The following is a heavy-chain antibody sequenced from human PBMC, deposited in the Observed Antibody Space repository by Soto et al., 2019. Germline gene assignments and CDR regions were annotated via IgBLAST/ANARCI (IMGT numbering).Heavy chain of an antibody. D-gene: IGHD1-26*01. Sequence: ASVKVSCKVSGYSLTELSINWVRQAPGKGLEWMGGSNPEDDGTIYAQKFQGRVTMTEDTSTGTAYMQLSGLRSEDTAVYYCATAIDWDNWGQGTLVTVSS. V-gene: IGHV1-24*01. J-gene: IGHJ1*01. CDR3: ATAIDWDN. CDR2: SNPEDDGT. CDR1: GYSLTELS.